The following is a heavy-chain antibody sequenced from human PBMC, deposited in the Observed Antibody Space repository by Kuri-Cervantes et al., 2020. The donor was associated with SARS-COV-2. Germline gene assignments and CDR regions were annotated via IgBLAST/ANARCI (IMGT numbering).Heavy chain of an antibody. CDR2: IYTSGST. J-gene: IGHJ4*02. Sequence: ESLKISCTVSGGSISSYYWSWIRQPAGKGLEWIGRIYTSGSTNYNPSLKSRVTMSVDTSKNQFSLKLSSVTAADTAVYYCARHRSSGWYQETFDYWGQGTLVTVSS. V-gene: IGHV4-4*07. D-gene: IGHD6-19*01. CDR1: GGSISSYY. CDR3: ARHRSSGWYQETFDY.